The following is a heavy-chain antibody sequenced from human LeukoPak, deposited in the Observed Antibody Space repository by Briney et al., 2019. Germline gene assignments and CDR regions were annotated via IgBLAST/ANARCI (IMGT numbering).Heavy chain of an antibody. Sequence: SETLSLTCTVSGGSISSSSYSWGWIRQPPGKGLEWIGYIYYSGSTNYNPSLKSRVTISVDTSKNQFSLKLTSVTAADTAVYYCASLRPYSSGWYDSWGQGTLVTVSS. CDR1: GGSISSSSYS. J-gene: IGHJ5*01. CDR3: ASLRPYSSGWYDS. CDR2: IYYSGST. D-gene: IGHD6-19*01. V-gene: IGHV4-61*05.